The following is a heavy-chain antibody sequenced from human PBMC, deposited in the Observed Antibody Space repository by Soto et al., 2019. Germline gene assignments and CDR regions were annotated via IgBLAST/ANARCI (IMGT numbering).Heavy chain of an antibody. CDR2: ISGSGGST. CDR3: AKDCSGGSCYSRDGYIAVAGTWDY. D-gene: IGHD2-15*01. J-gene: IGHJ4*02. V-gene: IGHV3-23*01. CDR1: GFTFSSYA. Sequence: EVQLLESGGGLVQPGGSLRLSCAASGFTFSSYAMSWVRQAPGKGLEWVSAISGSGGSTYYADSVKGWFTISRDNSKNTLYLQMNSLRAEDTAVYYCAKDCSGGSCYSRDGYIAVAGTWDYWGQGTLVTVSS.